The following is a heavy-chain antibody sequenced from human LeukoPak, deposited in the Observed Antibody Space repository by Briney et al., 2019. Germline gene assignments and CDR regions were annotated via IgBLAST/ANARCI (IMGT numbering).Heavy chain of an antibody. V-gene: IGHV3-15*01. CDR3: TTKLSPYGDLDY. Sequence: PGGSLRLSCAASGFTFSSYWMSWVRQAPGKGLEWVGRIKSKTDGGTTDYAAPVKGRFTISRDDSKNTLYLQMNSLKTEDTAVYYCTTKLSPYGDLDYWGQGTLVTVSS. J-gene: IGHJ4*02. CDR1: GFTFSSYW. D-gene: IGHD4-17*01. CDR2: IKSKTDGGTT.